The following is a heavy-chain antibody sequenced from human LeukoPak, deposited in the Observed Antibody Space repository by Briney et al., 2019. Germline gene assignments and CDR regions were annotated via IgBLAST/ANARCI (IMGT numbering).Heavy chain of an antibody. CDR2: INPNSGGT. CDR3: ERAFPSYYDSSGYRSRIDFDY. Sequence: GASLKVSCKASGYTFTGYYMHWVRQAPGQGLEGMGWINPNSGGTNYAQKFQGRVTMTRDTSISTAYMELSRLRSDDTAVYYCERAFPSYYDSSGYRSRIDFDYWGQGTLVTVSS. V-gene: IGHV1-2*02. J-gene: IGHJ4*02. D-gene: IGHD3-22*01. CDR1: GYTFTGYY.